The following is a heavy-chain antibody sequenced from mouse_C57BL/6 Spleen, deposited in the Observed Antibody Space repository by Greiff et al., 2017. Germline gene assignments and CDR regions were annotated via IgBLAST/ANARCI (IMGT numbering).Heavy chain of an antibody. CDR2: IDPSDSYT. CDR1: GYTFTSYW. V-gene: IGHV1-69*01. CDR3: AVWDYFDY. D-gene: IGHD4-1*01. Sequence: QVQLQQPGAELVMPGASVKLSCKASGYTFTSYWMHWVKQRPGQGLEWIGEIDPSDSYTNYNQKFKGKSTLTVDKSSSTAYMQLSSLTSEDSAVYYCAVWDYFDYWGQGTTLTVSS. J-gene: IGHJ2*01.